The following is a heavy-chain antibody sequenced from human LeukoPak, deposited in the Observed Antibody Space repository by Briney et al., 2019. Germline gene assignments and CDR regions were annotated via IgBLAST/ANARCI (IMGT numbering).Heavy chain of an antibody. D-gene: IGHD3-16*02. CDR2: INHSGST. V-gene: IGHV4-34*01. Sequence: SETLSLTCAVYGGSFSGYYWSWIRQPPGKGLEWIGEINHSGSTNYNPSLKSRVTISVDTSKNQFSLKLSSVTAADTAVYYRARASRGELSSAYFDYWGQGTLVTVSS. CDR3: ARASRGELSSAYFDY. CDR1: GGSFSGYY. J-gene: IGHJ4*02.